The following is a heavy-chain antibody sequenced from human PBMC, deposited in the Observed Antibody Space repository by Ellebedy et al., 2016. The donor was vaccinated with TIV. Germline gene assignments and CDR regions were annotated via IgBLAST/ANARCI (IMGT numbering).Heavy chain of an antibody. CDR2: ISNDANNK. CDR3: AKDLSTRPNHYYAMDV. V-gene: IGHV3-30*18. J-gene: IGHJ6*02. CDR1: GFTFSSYD. Sequence: PGGSLRLSCAASGFTFSSYDMHWVRQAPGKGLEWLALISNDANNKYYADSVKGRFTISRDNSKNTLSLQMNSLSAEDTAVYSCAKDLSTRPNHYYAMDVWGQGTTVTVSS. D-gene: IGHD6-6*01.